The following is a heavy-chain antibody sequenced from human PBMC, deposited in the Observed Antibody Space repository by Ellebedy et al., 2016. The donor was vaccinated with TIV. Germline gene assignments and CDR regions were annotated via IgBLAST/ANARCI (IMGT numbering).Heavy chain of an antibody. D-gene: IGHD1-26*01. CDR2: FDPEDGET. J-gene: IGHJ4*02. Sequence: AASVKVSCKVSGYTLTELSMHWLRQAPGKGLEWMGGFDPEDGETIYAQTFQGRVTMTEDTSPDTAYMELSSLRSEDTAVYYCATGHLRATYGYWGKGTLVTVSS. CDR3: ATGHLRATYGY. V-gene: IGHV1-24*01. CDR1: GYTLTELS.